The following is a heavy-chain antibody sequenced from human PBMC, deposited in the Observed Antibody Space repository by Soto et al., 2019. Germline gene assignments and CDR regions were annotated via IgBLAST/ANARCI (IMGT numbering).Heavy chain of an antibody. CDR2: IIPIFGTA. D-gene: IGHD3-3*01. CDR1: GGTFSSYG. CDR3: ARDNLLRFLEWSPQTKTYYYYGMDV. J-gene: IGHJ6*02. V-gene: IGHV1-69*13. Sequence: GASVKVSCKASGGTFSSYGISWVRQAPGQGLEWMGGIIPIFGTANYAQKFQGRVTITADESTSTAYMELSSLRSEDTAVYYCARDNLLRFLEWSPQTKTYYYYGMDVWGQGTTVTVSS.